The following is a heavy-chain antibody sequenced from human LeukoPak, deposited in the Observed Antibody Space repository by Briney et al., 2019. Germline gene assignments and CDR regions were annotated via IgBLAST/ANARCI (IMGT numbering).Heavy chain of an antibody. CDR2: VYSGGST. CDR3: AKEVHDSSGFTADS. CDR1: GFTVSSNY. V-gene: IGHV3-53*01. D-gene: IGHD3-22*01. Sequence: PGGSLRLSCAASGFTVSSNYMSWVRQAPGKGLEWVSVVYSGGSTYYADSVKGRFTISRDNSKNTLHLQMDSLRDDDTAVYYCAKEVHDSSGFTADSWGQGTLVTVSS. J-gene: IGHJ4*02.